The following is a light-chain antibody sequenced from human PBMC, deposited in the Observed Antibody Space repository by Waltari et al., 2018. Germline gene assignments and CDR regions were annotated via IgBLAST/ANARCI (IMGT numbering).Light chain of an antibody. CDR2: AAS. CDR1: QSISSY. V-gene: IGKV1-39*01. J-gene: IGKJ4*01. Sequence: DIQMTQSPSSLSASVGDRVTITCRASQSISSYLNWYQQKPGKAPKLLISAASSLQSGVPSRFSGSGSGTDFTLTISSLQPEEFATYYCQQSYSTPELTFGGGTKVEIK. CDR3: QQSYSTPELT.